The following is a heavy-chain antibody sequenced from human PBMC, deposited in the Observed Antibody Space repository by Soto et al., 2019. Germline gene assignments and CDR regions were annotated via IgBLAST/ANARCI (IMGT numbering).Heavy chain of an antibody. V-gene: IGHV3-33*01. CDR3: ARDTRSYSGSYRYYYYGMDV. CDR1: GFTFSSYG. J-gene: IGHJ6*02. D-gene: IGHD1-26*01. Sequence: GGSLRLSCAASGFTFSSYGMHWVRQAPGKGLEWVAVIWYDGSNKYYADSVKGRFTISRDNSKNTLYLQMNSLRAEDTAVYYCARDTRSYSGSYRYYYYGMDVWGQGTTVTVSS. CDR2: IWYDGSNK.